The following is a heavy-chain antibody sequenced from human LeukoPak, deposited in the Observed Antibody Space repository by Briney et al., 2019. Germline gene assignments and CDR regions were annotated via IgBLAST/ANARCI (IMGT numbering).Heavy chain of an antibody. V-gene: IGHV3-48*02. J-gene: IGHJ4*02. CDR2: ISSDSRTI. Sequence: GGSLRLSCAASGFTFSSYSMNWVRQAPGKGLEWVSYISSDSRTIYYADSVKGRFTISRDNAKNSLYLQMKGLRDEDTAVYYCARYGSGTSYITNYFDYWGQGTLVTVSS. CDR1: GFTFSSYS. CDR3: ARYGSGTSYITNYFDY. D-gene: IGHD3-10*01.